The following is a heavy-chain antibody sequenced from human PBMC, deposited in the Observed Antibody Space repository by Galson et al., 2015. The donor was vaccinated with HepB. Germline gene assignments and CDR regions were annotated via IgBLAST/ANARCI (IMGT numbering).Heavy chain of an antibody. J-gene: IGHJ3*02. D-gene: IGHD3-10*01. CDR2: IYPGDSDT. CDR1: GYSFTSYW. CDR3: ARRYYYGSGSWNAFDI. V-gene: IGHV5-51*01. Sequence: QSGAEVKKPGESLKISCKGSGYSFTSYWIGWVRQMPGKGLEWMGIIYPGDSDTRYSPSFQGQVTISADKSISTAYLQWSSLKASDTAMYYCARRYYYGSGSWNAFDIWGQGTMDTVSS.